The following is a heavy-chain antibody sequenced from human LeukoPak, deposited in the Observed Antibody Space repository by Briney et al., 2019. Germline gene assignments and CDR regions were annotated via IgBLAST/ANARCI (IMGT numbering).Heavy chain of an antibody. CDR1: GFTFSSYA. CDR2: ISGSGGST. CDR3: AKDYSSCPRLYYFDY. V-gene: IGHV3-23*01. Sequence: GGSLRLSCAASGFTFSSYAMSWVRQAPGKGLEWVSAISGSGGSTYYADSVKGRFTISRDNSKNTLYLQMNSLRAEDTAVYYCAKDYSSCPRLYYFDYWGQGTLVTVSS. D-gene: IGHD6-6*01. J-gene: IGHJ4*02.